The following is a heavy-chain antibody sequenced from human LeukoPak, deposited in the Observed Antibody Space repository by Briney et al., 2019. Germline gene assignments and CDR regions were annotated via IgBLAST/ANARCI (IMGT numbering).Heavy chain of an antibody. CDR2: VYPGDSDT. Sequence: GESLKISCKASGYVFTSYWIGWVRQMPGKGLEWMGIVYPGDSDTRYSPSFQGQVTISADKSISTAYLQWSSLKASDTAMYYRASRDGYSFFDYWGQGTLVTVSS. V-gene: IGHV5-51*01. CDR1: GYVFTSYW. CDR3: ASRDGYSFFDY. J-gene: IGHJ4*02. D-gene: IGHD5-24*01.